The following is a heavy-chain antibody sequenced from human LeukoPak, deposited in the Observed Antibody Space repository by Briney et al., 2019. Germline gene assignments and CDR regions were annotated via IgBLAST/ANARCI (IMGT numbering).Heavy chain of an antibody. D-gene: IGHD2-2*01. CDR3: ARVPDIYCPSTSCVDY. J-gene: IGHJ4*02. CDR2: LNPSSGGT. V-gene: IGHV1-2*06. CDR1: GYAFTGFY. Sequence: ASVKVSCKASGYAFTGFYIHWVRQAPGQGLEWTGRLNPSSGGTIHAQKFQGRVTITRDTSISTAYMELSGLRSDDTAVYYCARVPDIYCPSTSCVDYWGQGTLVTVSS.